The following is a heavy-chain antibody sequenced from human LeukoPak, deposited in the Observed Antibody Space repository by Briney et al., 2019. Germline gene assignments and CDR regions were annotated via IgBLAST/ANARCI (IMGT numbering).Heavy chain of an antibody. V-gene: IGHV1-18*01. CDR2: ISANNGHT. CDR3: AKDYDYTVDY. Sequence: ASLKVSCSTSGYSFTSSGITWVRQAPGQGLEWMGWISANNGHTNYAQNFRGRVTVTTDTSTSTAYMELRSLRSDDTAVYYCAKDYDYTVDYWGQGTLVTVSS. J-gene: IGHJ4*02. CDR1: GYSFTSSG. D-gene: IGHD4-11*01.